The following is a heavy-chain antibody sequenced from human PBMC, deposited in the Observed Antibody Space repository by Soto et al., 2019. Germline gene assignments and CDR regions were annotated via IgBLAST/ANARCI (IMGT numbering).Heavy chain of an antibody. J-gene: IGHJ5*02. D-gene: IGHD6-19*01. V-gene: IGHV1-8*01. CDR3: ARGIAVAGTPFDP. CDR2: MNPNSGNT. Sequence: VASVKVSCKASGYTFTSYDINWVRQATGQGLEWMGWMNPNSGNTGYAQKFQGRVTMTRNTSISTAYMELSSLRSEDTAVYYCARGIAVAGTPFDPWGQGTLVTVSS. CDR1: GYTFTSYD.